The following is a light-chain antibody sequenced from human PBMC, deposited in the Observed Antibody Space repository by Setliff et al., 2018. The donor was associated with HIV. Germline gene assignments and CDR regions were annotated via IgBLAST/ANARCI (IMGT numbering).Light chain of an antibody. CDR1: SSDVGGYNY. CDR2: EVS. V-gene: IGLV2-14*01. CDR3: SSYASSSTLYV. Sequence: SALAQPASVSGSPGQSITISCTGTSSDVGGYNYVSWYQQHPGKAPQLMIYEVSNRPSGVSNRFSGSKSGNTASLTISGLQAEDEADYYCSSYASSSTLYVFGTGTKVTVL. J-gene: IGLJ1*01.